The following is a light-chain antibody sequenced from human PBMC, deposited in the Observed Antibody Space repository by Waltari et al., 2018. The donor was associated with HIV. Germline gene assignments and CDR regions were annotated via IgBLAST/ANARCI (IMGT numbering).Light chain of an antibody. CDR3: QVWDSGSDHVV. CDR1: NIESNS. CDR2: YGR. Sequence: SYVLTPPPSVSVAPGKTARTSCGGNNIESNSVHWYQQKPGQAPVLVIFYGRDRPSGIPERFSGSISGNTATLTISSIEAGDEADYFCQVWDSGSDHVVFGGGTKLTVL. J-gene: IGLJ2*01. V-gene: IGLV3-21*04.